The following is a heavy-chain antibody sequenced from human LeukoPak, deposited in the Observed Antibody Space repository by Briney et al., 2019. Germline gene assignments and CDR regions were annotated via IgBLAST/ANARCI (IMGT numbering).Heavy chain of an antibody. J-gene: IGHJ5*02. Sequence: PGGSLRLSCAASGFTFSSYSMNWARQAPGKGLEWVSSISSSSSYIYYADSVKGRFTISRDNAKNSLYLQMNSLRAEDTAVYYCARSRLSHNWFDPWGQGTLVTVSS. CDR2: ISSSSSYI. CDR1: GFTFSSYS. CDR3: ARSRLSHNWFDP. D-gene: IGHD3-16*02. V-gene: IGHV3-21*01.